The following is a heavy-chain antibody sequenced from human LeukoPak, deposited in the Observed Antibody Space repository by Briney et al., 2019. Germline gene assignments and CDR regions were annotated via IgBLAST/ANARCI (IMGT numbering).Heavy chain of an antibody. D-gene: IGHD6-19*01. CDR1: GFTFNGYA. CDR3: TKDLMTGFSSGWYFAY. V-gene: IGHV3-23*01. J-gene: IGHJ4*02. Sequence: GGSLRLSCEGSGFTFNGYAFSWARQAPGKGLEWVAVTGGSDDNTHYADSVKGRFTISRDNSEKRLFLQMNSLRPDDSALYYCTKDLMTGFSSGWYFAYWGQGTLVTVSS. CDR2: TGGSDDNT.